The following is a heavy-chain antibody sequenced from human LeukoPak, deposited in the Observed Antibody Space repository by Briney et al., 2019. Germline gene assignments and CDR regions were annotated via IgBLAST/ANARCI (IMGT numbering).Heavy chain of an antibody. CDR2: IYYSGST. Sequence: PSETLSLTCTVSGGSITNYYWSWIRQPPGKGLEWIGYIYYSGSTNYNPSLKSRVTISVDTSKNQFSLKLSSVTAADTAVYYCARGTYYYDSSVGYWGQGTLVTVSS. D-gene: IGHD3-22*01. V-gene: IGHV4-59*01. J-gene: IGHJ4*02. CDR1: GGSITNYY. CDR3: ARGTYYYDSSVGY.